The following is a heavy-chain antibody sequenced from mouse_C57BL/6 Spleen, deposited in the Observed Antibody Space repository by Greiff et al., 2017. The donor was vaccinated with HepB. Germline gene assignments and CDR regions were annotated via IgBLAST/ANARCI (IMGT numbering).Heavy chain of an antibody. D-gene: IGHD1-1*01. Sequence: EVQLQQSGPELVKPGASVKIPCKASGYTFTDYNMDWVKQSHGKSLEWIGDINPNNGGTIYNQKFKGKATLTVDKSSSTAYMELRSLTSEDTAVYYCARKPFITTRDYYAMDYWGQGTSVTVSS. V-gene: IGHV1-18*01. CDR2: INPNNGGT. CDR1: GYTFTDYN. J-gene: IGHJ4*01. CDR3: ARKPFITTRDYYAMDY.